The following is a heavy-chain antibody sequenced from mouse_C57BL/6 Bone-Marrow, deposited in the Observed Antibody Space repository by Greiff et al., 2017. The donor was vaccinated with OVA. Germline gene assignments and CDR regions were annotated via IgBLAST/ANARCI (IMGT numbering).Heavy chain of an antibody. CDR1: GFNIKDDY. Sequence: VQLQQSGAELVRPGASVKLSCTASGFNIKDDYMHWVKQRPEQGLEWIGWIDPENGDTEYASKFQGKATITADTSSNTAYLQLSSLTSEDTAVDYGTSFTSWDRYYFDYWGQGTTLTVSS. CDR3: TSFTSWDRYYFDY. V-gene: IGHV14-4*01. CDR2: IDPENGDT. J-gene: IGHJ2*01. D-gene: IGHD4-1*01.